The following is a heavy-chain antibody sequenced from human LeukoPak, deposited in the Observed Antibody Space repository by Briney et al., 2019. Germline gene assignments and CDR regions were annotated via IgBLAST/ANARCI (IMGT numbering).Heavy chain of an antibody. D-gene: IGHD6-19*01. CDR2: ISASGGYT. Sequence: GGSLRLSCAASGFTFSSYGMSWVRQAPGKGLEWVSGISASGGYTYYADSVRGRFTVSRDSSKNTLYLQLNSLRVEDTAVYSCAKEAGSGWSYFDCWGQGTLVTVSS. CDR1: GFTFSSYG. J-gene: IGHJ4*02. CDR3: AKEAGSGWSYFDC. V-gene: IGHV3-23*01.